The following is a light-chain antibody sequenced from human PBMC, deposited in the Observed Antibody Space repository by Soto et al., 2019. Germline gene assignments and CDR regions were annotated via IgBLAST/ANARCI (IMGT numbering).Light chain of an antibody. Sequence: QSVLTQSPSASASLGASVKLTCTLSSGHSSYAIAWHQQQPEKGPRYLMKLNSDGSHSKGDGIPDRFSGSSSGAERYLTISSLQSEDEADYYCQPWGTGIQDVVFGGGTKLTVL. V-gene: IGLV4-69*01. CDR3: QPWGTGIQDVV. CDR2: LNSDGSH. J-gene: IGLJ2*01. CDR1: SGHSSYA.